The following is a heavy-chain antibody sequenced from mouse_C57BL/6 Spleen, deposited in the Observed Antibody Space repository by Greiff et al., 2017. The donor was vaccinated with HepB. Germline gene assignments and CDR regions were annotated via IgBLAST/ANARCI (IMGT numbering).Heavy chain of an antibody. V-gene: IGHV1-82*01. CDR1: GYAFSSSW. J-gene: IGHJ2*01. CDR2: IYPGDGDT. Sequence: QVQLKQSGPELVKPGASVKISCKASGYAFSSSWMNWVKQRPGKGLEWIGRIYPGDGDTNYNGKFKGKATLTADKSSSTAYMQLSSLTSEDSAVYFCAREGEPRGFDYWGQGTTLTVSS. CDR3: AREGEPRGFDY.